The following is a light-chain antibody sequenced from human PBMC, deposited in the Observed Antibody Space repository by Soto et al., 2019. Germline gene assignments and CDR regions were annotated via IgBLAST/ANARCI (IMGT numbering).Light chain of an antibody. CDR2: DNS. Sequence: QSVLTQPPSVSGAPGQTVTISCTGSSSNIGAGYDVHWYQQLPGTAPKLLIYDNSNRPSGVPDRFSGSKSGTTASLAITGRQAEDEDDYYCQSYDRSLSGSVFGGGTKLTVL. J-gene: IGLJ2*01. CDR3: QSYDRSLSGSV. V-gene: IGLV1-40*01. CDR1: SSNIGAGYD.